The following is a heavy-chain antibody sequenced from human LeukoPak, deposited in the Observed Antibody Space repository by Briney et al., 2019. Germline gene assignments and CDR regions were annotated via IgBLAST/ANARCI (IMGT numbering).Heavy chain of an antibody. CDR2: ISWNSGSI. D-gene: IGHD4-23*01. V-gene: IGHV3-20*04. CDR3: ARSMATVVIYSAFDI. Sequence: GGSLRLSCVASGFTFSTYGMSWLRQAPGKGLEWVSGISWNSGSIGYADSVKGRFTISRDNAKNSLYLQMNSLRAEDTAVYYCARSMATVVIYSAFDIWGQGTMVTVSS. CDR1: GFTFSTYG. J-gene: IGHJ3*02.